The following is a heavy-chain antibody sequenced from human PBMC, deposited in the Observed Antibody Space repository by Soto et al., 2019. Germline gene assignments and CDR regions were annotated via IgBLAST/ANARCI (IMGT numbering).Heavy chain of an antibody. CDR1: GYSISSGHY. J-gene: IGHJ4*02. CDR3: ARVGPSDYSNFEY. CDR2: FYYTGSF. D-gene: IGHD4-4*01. V-gene: IGHV4-38-2*01. Sequence: SETLSLTCAVSGYSISSGHYWAWIRQPPGKGLEWIGSFYYTGSFYYNPSLKSRVSISVDTSKNQISLKLRFVTAADTAVYFCARVGPSDYSNFEYWGQGRLVTVSS.